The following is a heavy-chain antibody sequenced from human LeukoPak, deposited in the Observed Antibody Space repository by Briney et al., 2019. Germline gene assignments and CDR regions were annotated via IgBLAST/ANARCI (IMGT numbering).Heavy chain of an antibody. V-gene: IGHV3-74*01. CDR2: INSDGSST. D-gene: IGHD3-10*01. Sequence: GGSLRLSCAASGFTFSSYWMHWVRQAPGKGLVWVSRINSDGSSTSYADSVKGRLTISRDNSKNTLYLQMNNLRAEDTAVYYCVKGFVVLWFGELLSVDYWGQGTLVTVSS. CDR1: GFTFSSYW. CDR3: VKGFVVLWFGELLSVDY. J-gene: IGHJ4*02.